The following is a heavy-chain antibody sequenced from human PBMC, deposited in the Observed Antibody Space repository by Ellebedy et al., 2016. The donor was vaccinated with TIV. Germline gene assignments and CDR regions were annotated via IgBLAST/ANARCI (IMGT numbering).Heavy chain of an antibody. CDR3: ATSVMATSPFDS. J-gene: IGHJ4*02. Sequence: SETLSLTXEVDLPSLSGYYWNWIRQPPGKGLEWIGYIYSSGSTEYSPSLKSRVTISVDTSKTHFSLKLRSVTAADTAIYYCATSVMATSPFDSWGQGTMVTVSS. V-gene: IGHV4-4*08. CDR1: LPSLSGYY. CDR2: IYSSGST. D-gene: IGHD5-12*01.